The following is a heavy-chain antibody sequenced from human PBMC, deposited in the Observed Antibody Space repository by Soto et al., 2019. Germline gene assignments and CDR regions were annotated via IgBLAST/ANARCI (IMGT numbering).Heavy chain of an antibody. D-gene: IGHD3-9*01. CDR2: ITGGGGST. J-gene: IGHJ6*02. CDR3: AKEYSDFLTAFYGPLNIYYYYSGMDV. CDR1: GFTFSSYA. V-gene: IGHV3-23*01. Sequence: PGGSLRLSCAASGFTFSSYAMSWVRQAPGKGLGWVSSITGGGGSTYNADSVKGRFTISRDNSENTLYLQMNSLRAEDTAVYYCAKEYSDFLTAFYGPLNIYYYYSGMDVWGQGTTVTVSS.